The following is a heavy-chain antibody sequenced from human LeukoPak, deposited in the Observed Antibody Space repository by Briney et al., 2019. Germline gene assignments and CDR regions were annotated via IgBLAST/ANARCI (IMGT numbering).Heavy chain of an antibody. D-gene: IGHD2-2*01. CDR1: GGTFSSYA. V-gene: IGHV1-69*04. CDR3: ARDLRAAYCSSTSCLTGFAFDI. Sequence: SVKVSCKASGGTFSSYAISWVRQAPGQGLEWMGRIIPILGIANYAQKFQGRVTITADESTSTAYMELSSLRSEDTAVYYCARDLRAAYCSSTSCLTGFAFDIWGQGTMVTVSS. J-gene: IGHJ3*02. CDR2: IIPILGIA.